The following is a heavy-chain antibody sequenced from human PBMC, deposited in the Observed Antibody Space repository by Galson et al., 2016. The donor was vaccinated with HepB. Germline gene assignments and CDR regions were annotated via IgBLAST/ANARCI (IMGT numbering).Heavy chain of an antibody. CDR1: AFTFSNSG. V-gene: IGHV3-33*01. J-gene: IGHJ4*02. D-gene: IGHD2-15*01. CDR2: IWYDGSKK. Sequence: SLRLSCAASAFTFSNSGMHWVRQAPGKGLEWVAVIWYDGSKKYYAESLKGRFTISRDNSKNTLYLQMNSLRAEDTAVYYCARDLWGDCSTTTCSHLDYWGQGTLVTVSS. CDR3: ARDLWGDCSTTTCSHLDY.